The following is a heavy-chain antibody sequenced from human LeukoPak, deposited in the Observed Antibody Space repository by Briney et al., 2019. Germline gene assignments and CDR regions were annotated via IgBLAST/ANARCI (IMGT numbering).Heavy chain of an antibody. CDR1: GDSFSSNGAS. V-gene: IGHV6-1*01. J-gene: IGHJ4*02. CDR3: GRETDFGVVTN. CDR2: TYYRSQQWHS. D-gene: IGHD3-3*01. Sequence: SQTLSLTCAISGDSFSSNGASWIWIRPSPSRGLEWLGRTYYRSQQWHSDYAPSVKGRITLNPDTSKDQFSMQLNSMTPEDTAVYYCGRETDFGVVTNWGKGPLVTVSS.